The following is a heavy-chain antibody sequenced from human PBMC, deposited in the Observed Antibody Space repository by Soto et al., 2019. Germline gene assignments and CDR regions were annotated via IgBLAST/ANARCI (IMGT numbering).Heavy chain of an antibody. CDR2: IHYSGST. V-gene: IGHV4-39*01. CDR3: AAHDSGGYYAEY. D-gene: IGHD3-22*01. J-gene: IGHJ4*02. CDR1: GDSVTISVYY. Sequence: QLQLQESGPGLVKPSETLSLTCTVSGDSVTISVYYWGWIRQPPGKGLEWIGSIHYSGSTYYNPSLKSRVTISRDTSKKQFSLKLTSVTAADAAVYYCAAHDSGGYYAEYWGQGTLVTVSA.